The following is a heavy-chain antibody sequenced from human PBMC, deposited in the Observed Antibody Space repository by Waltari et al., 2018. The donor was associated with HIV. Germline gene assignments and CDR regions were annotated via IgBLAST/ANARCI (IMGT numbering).Heavy chain of an antibody. CDR1: GGSISSGSYY. CDR2: IYTSGRT. CDR3: ARDERYYDSSGYFNWFDP. Sequence: QVQLQESGPGLVKPSQTLSLTCTVSGGSISSGSYYWSWIRQPAGKGLEWIGRIYTSGRTNYNPSLKSRVTISVDTSKNQFSLKLSSVTAADTAVYYCARDERYYDSSGYFNWFDPWGQGTLVTVSS. D-gene: IGHD3-22*01. V-gene: IGHV4-61*02. J-gene: IGHJ5*02.